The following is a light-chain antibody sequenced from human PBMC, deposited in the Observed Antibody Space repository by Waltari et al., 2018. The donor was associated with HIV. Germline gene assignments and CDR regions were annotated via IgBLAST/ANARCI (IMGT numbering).Light chain of an antibody. CDR1: SSNIGSNF. V-gene: IGLV1-47*01. J-gene: IGLJ3*02. CDR2: RNN. CDR3: AAWDDSLSGLWV. Sequence: QSVLTQPPSASGTPGQRVTISCSGSSSNIGSNFVYWYQQFPGTAPKLHIYRNNQRPSGVPDRFSGSKSGTSASLAISGLRSEDEADDYCAAWDDSLSGLWVFGGGTKLTVL.